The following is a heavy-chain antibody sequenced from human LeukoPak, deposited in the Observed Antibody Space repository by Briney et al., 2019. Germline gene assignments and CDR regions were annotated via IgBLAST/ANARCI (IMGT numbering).Heavy chain of an antibody. V-gene: IGHV3-74*01. CDR1: GFSFSRYW. D-gene: IGHD1-26*01. Sequence: PGGSLRLSCAGSGFSFSRYWMHWVRQTPGKGLVWLSRITNDGSSTSYADSVKGRFTISRENAKNTLYLQMNSLKTEDTAVYYCTTEVLEGATDGTFDIWGQGTMVTVSS. J-gene: IGHJ3*02. CDR3: TTEVLEGATDGTFDI. CDR2: ITNDGSST.